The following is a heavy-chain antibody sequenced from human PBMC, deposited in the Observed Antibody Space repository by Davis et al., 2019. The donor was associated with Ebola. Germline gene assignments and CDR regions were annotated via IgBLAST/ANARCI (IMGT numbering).Heavy chain of an antibody. Sequence: PGGSLRLSCAASGFDFTNTWMAWVRQAPGKGLEWVGRMRSLTDGGTTQYGAPVKGRFSVSRDDSKKTLYLQMNGLKAEDSAVYYCATEESRSWDAAWYFDLWGRGTLVTVSS. CDR2: MRSLTDGGTT. V-gene: IGHV3-15*01. J-gene: IGHJ2*01. D-gene: IGHD6-13*01. CDR3: ATEESRSWDAAWYFDL. CDR1: GFDFTNTW.